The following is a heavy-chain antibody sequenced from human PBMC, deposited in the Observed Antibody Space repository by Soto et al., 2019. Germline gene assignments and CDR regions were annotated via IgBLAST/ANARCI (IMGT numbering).Heavy chain of an antibody. CDR2: INSDGSST. J-gene: IGHJ4*02. Sequence: PGGSLRLSCAASGFTFSSYWMHWVRQAPGKGLVWVSRINSDGSSTSYADSVKGRFTISRDNAKNTLYLQMNSLRAEDTAVYYCARGFDSSGYYVVWGQGTLVTVSS. CDR3: ARGFDSSGYYVV. V-gene: IGHV3-74*01. D-gene: IGHD3-22*01. CDR1: GFTFSSYW.